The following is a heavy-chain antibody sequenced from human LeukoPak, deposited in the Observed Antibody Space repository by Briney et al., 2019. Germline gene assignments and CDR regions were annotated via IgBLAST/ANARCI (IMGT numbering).Heavy chain of an antibody. CDR2: INSGGDSL. CDR3: ASDRRCCGVDWLDG. V-gene: IGHV3-48*03. J-gene: IGHJ3*01. CDR1: GFTFSDYE. D-gene: IGHD2-21*02. Sequence: TGGSLRLSSAAPGFTFSDYEMKWVRQAPGKGLEWGSYINSGGDSLYYADSVKGRYTMSRDNAENSLILHINSLRATQTALYYWASDRRCCGVDWLDGGGEGTLVTVSS.